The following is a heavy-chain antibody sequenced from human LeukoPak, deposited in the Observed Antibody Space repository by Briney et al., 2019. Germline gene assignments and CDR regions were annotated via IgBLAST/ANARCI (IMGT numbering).Heavy chain of an antibody. CDR2: IKLDGSEE. J-gene: IGHJ4*02. V-gene: IGHV3-7*01. CDR1: GVTFSSSW. Sequence: PGGSLRLSRAASGVTFSSSWMSWVRQAPATGLEWVANIKLDGSEEYYVDSVRGRFTISRDNAKNSLYLQMNSLRVEDTGVYYCARDQVGDFDYWGQGTLVTVAS. CDR3: ARDQVGDFDY. D-gene: IGHD1-26*01.